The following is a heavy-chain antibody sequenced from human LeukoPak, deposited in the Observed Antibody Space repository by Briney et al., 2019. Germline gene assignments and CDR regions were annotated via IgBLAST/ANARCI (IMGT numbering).Heavy chain of an antibody. CDR1: GGTFSSYA. D-gene: IGHD2-8*01. CDR2: IIPILGIA. J-gene: IGHJ4*02. Sequence: GASVKISCKASGGTFSSYAISWVRQAPGQGLEWMGRIIPILGIANYAQKFQGRVTITADKSTSTAYMELSSLRSEDTAVYYCARGRGGTNGLDYFDYWGQGTLVTVSS. CDR3: ARGRGGTNGLDYFDY. V-gene: IGHV1-69*04.